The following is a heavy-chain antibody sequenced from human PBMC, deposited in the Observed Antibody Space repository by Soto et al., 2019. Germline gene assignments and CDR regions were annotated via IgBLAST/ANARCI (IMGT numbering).Heavy chain of an antibody. CDR3: AKDYIRVIPDAFDI. Sequence: EVQLLESGGGLVQPGGSLRLSCAASGFTFSNYAMTWVRQAPGKGLEWVSAIGGSGGATYYADSVKGRFTVSRDNSKNTLNLQVNSLRAEDTAVYYSAKDYIRVIPDAFDIWGQGTMVTFSS. D-gene: IGHD3-16*02. CDR1: GFTFSNYA. V-gene: IGHV3-23*01. J-gene: IGHJ3*02. CDR2: IGGSGGAT.